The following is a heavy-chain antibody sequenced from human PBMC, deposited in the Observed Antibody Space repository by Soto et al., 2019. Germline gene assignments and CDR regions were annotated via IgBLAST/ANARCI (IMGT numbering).Heavy chain of an antibody. Sequence: ASVKVSCKASGYTFISYYIHWVRQAPGQGLEWMGTINPRGGSATYAQSLQGRVTMTADTSTTTVYMELSSLRSEDTAVYYCARESPSSSLLGWVDPWGQGTLVTVSS. CDR2: INPRGGSA. J-gene: IGHJ5*02. CDR1: GYTFISYY. CDR3: ARESPSSSLLGWVDP. D-gene: IGHD2-2*01. V-gene: IGHV1-46*04.